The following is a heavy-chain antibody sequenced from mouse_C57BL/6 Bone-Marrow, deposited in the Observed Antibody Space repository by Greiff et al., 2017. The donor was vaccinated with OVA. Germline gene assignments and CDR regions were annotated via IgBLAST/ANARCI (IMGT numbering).Heavy chain of an antibody. CDR2: ISYSGST. D-gene: IGHD1-1*01. CDR3: ARELQFYCFDY. Sequence: ESGPGMVKPSQSLSLTCTVTGYSITSGYDWHWIRHFPGNKLEWMGYISYSGSTNYNPSLKSRISITHDTSKNHFFLKLNSVTTEDTATYYCARELQFYCFDYWGQGTTLTVSS. CDR1: GYSITSGYD. J-gene: IGHJ2*01. V-gene: IGHV3-1*01.